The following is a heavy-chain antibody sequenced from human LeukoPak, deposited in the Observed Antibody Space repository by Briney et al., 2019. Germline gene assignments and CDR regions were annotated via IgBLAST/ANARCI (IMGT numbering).Heavy chain of an antibody. J-gene: IGHJ3*02. CDR3: STEHYYGSGPGTGAFDI. Sequence: GGSLRLSCAASGFTFSNAWMNWVRQAPGKGLEWVGRIKSRTDGGTTDYAAPVKGRFTISRDGSKNTLYLQMNSLKTEDTAVYYCSTEHYYGSGPGTGAFDIWGQGTMVTVSS. V-gene: IGHV3-15*01. CDR2: IKSRTDGGTT. CDR1: GFTFSNAW. D-gene: IGHD3-10*01.